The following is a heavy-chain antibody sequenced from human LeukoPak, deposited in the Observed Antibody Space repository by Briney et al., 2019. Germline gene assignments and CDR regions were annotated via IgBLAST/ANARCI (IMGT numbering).Heavy chain of an antibody. J-gene: IGHJ6*03. CDR1: GYTFTGYY. CDR2: INPSGGST. Sequence: GASVKVSCKASGYTFTGYYMHWVRQAPGQGLEWMGIINPSGGSTSYAQKFQGRVTMTRDTSTSTVYMELSSLRSEDTAVYYCARAAEGERSSWSRGKPSAYYYYYMDVWGKGTTVTISS. CDR3: ARAAEGERSSWSRGKPSAYYYYYMDV. V-gene: IGHV1-46*01. D-gene: IGHD6-13*01.